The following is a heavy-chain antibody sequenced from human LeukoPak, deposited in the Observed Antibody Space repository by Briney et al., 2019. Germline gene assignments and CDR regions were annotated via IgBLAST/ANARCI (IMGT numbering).Heavy chain of an antibody. CDR2: IKRDGSEK. V-gene: IGHV3-7*04. Sequence: GGSLRLSCAASGFTFSSYWMSWVRQAPGKGLEWVANIKRDGSEKYYVDSVKGRFTISRDNAKNSLYLQMNSLRAEDTAVYYCARVVAASYVDYWGQGTLVTVSS. J-gene: IGHJ4*02. CDR1: GFTFSSYW. D-gene: IGHD2-15*01. CDR3: ARVVAASYVDY.